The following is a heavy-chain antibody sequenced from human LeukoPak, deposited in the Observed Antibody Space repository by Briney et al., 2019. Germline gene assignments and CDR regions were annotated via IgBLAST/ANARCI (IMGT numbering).Heavy chain of an antibody. CDR1: GFTFSSYW. CDR3: ARILTGYDAFDY. CDR2: MKEDGSKQ. J-gene: IGHJ4*02. V-gene: IGHV3-7*01. D-gene: IGHD3-9*01. Sequence: GGSLRLSCAASGFTFSSYWMSWVRQAPGKGLEWVANMKEDGSKQYYVDSVKGRFTISRDNAKNSLYLQMNSLRAEDTAVYYCARILTGYDAFDYWGQGTLVTVSS.